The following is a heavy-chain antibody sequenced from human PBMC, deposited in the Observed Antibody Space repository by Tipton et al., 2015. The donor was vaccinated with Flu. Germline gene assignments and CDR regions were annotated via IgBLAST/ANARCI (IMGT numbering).Heavy chain of an antibody. CDR3: ARVCCGYGPPSH. D-gene: IGHD6-25*01. V-gene: IGHV4-39*07. CDR2: IYYSGST. Sequence: TLSLTCTVSGGSISSSSYYWGWIRQPPGKGLEWIGNIYYSGSTYYNPSLKSRVTISVDTSKNQFSLKLSSVTAADTAVYYCARVCCGYGPPSHWGQGTLVTVSS. CDR1: GGSISSSSYY. J-gene: IGHJ4*02.